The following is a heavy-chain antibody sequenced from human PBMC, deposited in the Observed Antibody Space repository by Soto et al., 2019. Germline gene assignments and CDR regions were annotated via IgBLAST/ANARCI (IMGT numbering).Heavy chain of an antibody. V-gene: IGHV3-23*01. D-gene: IGHD3-10*01. CDR2: ISGSGGST. CDR1: GFTFSSYA. J-gene: IGHJ5*02. Sequence: EVQLLESGGGLVQPGGSLRLSCAASGFTFSSYAMSWVRQAPGKGLEWVSAISGSGGSTYYADSVKGRFTISRDNSKNTLYLQMNSLRAEDTAVYYCAKDRWYYYGSGKGWFDPWGQGTLVTVSS. CDR3: AKDRWYYYGSGKGWFDP.